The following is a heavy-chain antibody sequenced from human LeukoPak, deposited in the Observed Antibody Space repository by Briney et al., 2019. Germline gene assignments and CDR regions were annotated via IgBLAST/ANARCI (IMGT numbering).Heavy chain of an antibody. CDR3: ARDAYGGNFGDNWFDP. CDR2: INPNSGGT. Sequence: GASVKVSCKASGYTFTGYYMHWVRQAPGQGLEWMGWINPNSGGTNYAQKFQGWVTMTRDTSISTAYMELSRLRSDDTAVYYCARDAYGGNFGDNWFDPWGQGTLVTVSS. V-gene: IGHV1-2*04. D-gene: IGHD4-23*01. CDR1: GYTFTGYY. J-gene: IGHJ5*02.